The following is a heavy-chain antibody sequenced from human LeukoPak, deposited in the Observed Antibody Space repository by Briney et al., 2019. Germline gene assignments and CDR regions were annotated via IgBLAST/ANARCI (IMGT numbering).Heavy chain of an antibody. J-gene: IGHJ4*02. CDR2: ISSSSSYI. V-gene: IGHV3-21*01. D-gene: IGHD6-19*01. CDR3: VRVTYSSGWVDF. Sequence: GGSLRLSCAASGFTFSSYSMTWVRQAPGKGLEWVSSISSSSSYIYYADSVKGRFTISRDNAKNSLYLQMNSLRAEDTAVYYCVRVTYSSGWVDFWGQGTLVTVSS. CDR1: GFTFSSYS.